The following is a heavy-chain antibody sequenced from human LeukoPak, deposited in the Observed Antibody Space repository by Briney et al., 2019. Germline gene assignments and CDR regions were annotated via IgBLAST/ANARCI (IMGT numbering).Heavy chain of an antibody. J-gene: IGHJ6*02. CDR3: ARAYCGGDCYRYYYYGMDV. V-gene: IGHV3-66*01. CDR2: IYSGGST. CDR1: GFTVSSNY. Sequence: GGSLRLSCAASGFTVSSNYMSWVRQAPGKGLEWVSVIYSGGSTYYADSVKGRFTISRDNSKNTLYPQMNSLRAEDTAVYYCARAYCGGDCYRYYYYGMDVWGQGTTVTVSS. D-gene: IGHD2-21*02.